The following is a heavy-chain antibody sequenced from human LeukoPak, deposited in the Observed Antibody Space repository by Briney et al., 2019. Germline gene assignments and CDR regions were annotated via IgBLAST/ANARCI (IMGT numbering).Heavy chain of an antibody. V-gene: IGHV4-34*01. Sequence: SETLSLTCAVYGGSFSGYYWSWIRQPPGKGLEWIGEINHSGSTNYNPSLKSRVTISVGTSKNQFSLKLSSVTAADTAVYYCARSRYERWFDPWGQGTLVTVSS. J-gene: IGHJ5*02. CDR1: GGSFSGYY. CDR2: INHSGST. CDR3: ARSRYERWFDP. D-gene: IGHD1-14*01.